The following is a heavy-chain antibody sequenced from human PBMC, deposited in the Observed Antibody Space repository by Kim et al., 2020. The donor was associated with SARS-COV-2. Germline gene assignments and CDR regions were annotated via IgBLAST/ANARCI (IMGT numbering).Heavy chain of an antibody. CDR2: IYYSGST. CDR1: GGSISSGDYY. V-gene: IGHV4-30-4*01. J-gene: IGHJ5*01. D-gene: IGHD5-18*01. Sequence: SETLSLTCTVSGGSISSGDYYWSWIRQPPGKGLEWIGYIYYSGSTYYNPSLKSRVTISAYTSKNSLSLKLSSVTAADTAVYYCARGGIVYIYGYPYDS. CDR3: ARGGIVYIYGYPYDS.